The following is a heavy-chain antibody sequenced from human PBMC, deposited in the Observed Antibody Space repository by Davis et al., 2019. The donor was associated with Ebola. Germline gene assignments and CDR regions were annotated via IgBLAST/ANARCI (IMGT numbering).Heavy chain of an antibody. Sequence: GGSLRLSCAASGFTFDDYAMHWVRQAPGKGLEWVSVIYSGGSTYYADSVKGRFTISRDNSKNTLYLEMNSLTADDTATYYCSTQLLTWNWVYWGRGTLVTVAS. CDR2: IYSGGST. V-gene: IGHV3-23*03. CDR3: STQLLTWNWVY. CDR1: GFTFDDYA. J-gene: IGHJ4*01. D-gene: IGHD1-7*01.